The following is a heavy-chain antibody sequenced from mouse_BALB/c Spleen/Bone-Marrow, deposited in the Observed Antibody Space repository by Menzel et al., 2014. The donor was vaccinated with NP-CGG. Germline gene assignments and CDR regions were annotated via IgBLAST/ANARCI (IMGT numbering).Heavy chain of an antibody. J-gene: IGHJ1*01. CDR3: ASYYGSTWCFDV. CDR2: INPYNGGT. Sequence: EVQLQQSGPELVKPGASMKISCKASGYSFTGYTMNWVKQSHGKNLEWIGLINPYNGGTTYNQYFKGKATLTVDRSSSTAYMELLSLTSEDSAVYYCASYYGSTWCFDVWGAGTTVTVSS. D-gene: IGHD1-1*01. V-gene: IGHV1-18*01. CDR1: GYSFTGYT.